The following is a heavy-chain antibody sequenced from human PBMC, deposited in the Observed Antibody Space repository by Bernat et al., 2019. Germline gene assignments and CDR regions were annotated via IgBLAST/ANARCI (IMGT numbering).Heavy chain of an antibody. V-gene: IGHV3-48*01. CDR3: VRRQLWFSD. J-gene: IGHJ4*02. CDR2: ISGSDATI. Sequence: EVQLVESGGGLVQPGGSLRLSCAASGFTFSSYSMNWVRQAQGKGMERVAFISGSDATIHYADSVKGRFTISRDNGRNSLYLKVNSLRAEDTAVYYCVRRQLWFSDWGQGTLVTVSS. CDR1: GFTFSSYS. D-gene: IGHD3-10*01.